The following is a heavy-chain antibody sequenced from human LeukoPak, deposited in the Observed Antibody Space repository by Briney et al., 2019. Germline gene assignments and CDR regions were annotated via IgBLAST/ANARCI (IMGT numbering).Heavy chain of an antibody. D-gene: IGHD3/OR15-3a*01. Sequence: PGGSLRLSCAASGFTFSSYWMHWVRQAPGKGLVWVSRINSDETRTNFADSVKGRFTISRDNAKNTLYLQMNGLRAEDTAVYYCARSTDSWTNYYGMDVWGQGTTVTVSS. CDR2: INSDETRT. CDR3: ARSTDSWTNYYGMDV. CDR1: GFTFSSYW. V-gene: IGHV3-74*01. J-gene: IGHJ6*02.